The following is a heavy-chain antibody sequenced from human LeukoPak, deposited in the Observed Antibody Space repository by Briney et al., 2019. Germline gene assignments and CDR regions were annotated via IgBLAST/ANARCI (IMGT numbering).Heavy chain of an antibody. CDR3: ARLPGAAATYYYYYMDV. J-gene: IGHJ6*03. D-gene: IGHD2-2*01. V-gene: IGHV4-39*01. CDR1: GGSISSSSYY. CDR2: IYYSGST. Sequence: NPSETLSLTCTVSGGSISSSSYYWGGIRQPPGKGLEWIGSIYYSGSTYYNPSLKSRVTISVDTSKNQFSLKLSSVTAADPAGYYCARLPGAAATYYYYYMDVWGKGTTVTVSS.